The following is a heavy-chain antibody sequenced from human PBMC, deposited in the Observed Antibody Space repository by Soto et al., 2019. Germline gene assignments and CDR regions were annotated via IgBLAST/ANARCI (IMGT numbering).Heavy chain of an antibody. CDR3: VREASIGYEHAIDH. D-gene: IGHD5-12*01. CDR2: NYHSGTT. J-gene: IGHJ4*02. CDR1: CFTISTYY. Sequence: PSETLSLTCASSCFTISTYYWSWIRQPPGKGLEWIGYNYHSGTTNYNPSLKSRVTISVDTSKNQFSLRLTSVTAADTAIYSCVREASIGYEHAIDHWGQGTLVTVSS. V-gene: IGHV4-59*01.